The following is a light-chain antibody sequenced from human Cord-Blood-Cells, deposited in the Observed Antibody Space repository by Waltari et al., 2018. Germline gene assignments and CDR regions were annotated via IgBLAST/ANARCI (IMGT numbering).Light chain of an antibody. CDR2: GAS. Sequence: ETVLTHSPGTLSLSPRETATLSCRGRQRVSSSYLAWYQQKPGQAPRLLIYGASSRATGIPDRFSGSGSGTDFTLTISRLEPEDVAVYYCQQYGSSPLTFGGGTKVEIK. CDR3: QQYGSSPLT. V-gene: IGKV3-20*01. CDR1: QRVSSSY. J-gene: IGKJ4*01.